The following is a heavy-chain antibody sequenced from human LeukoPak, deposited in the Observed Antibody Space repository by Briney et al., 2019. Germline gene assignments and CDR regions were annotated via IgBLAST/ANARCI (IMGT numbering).Heavy chain of an antibody. J-gene: IGHJ5*02. V-gene: IGHV1-2*02. D-gene: IGHD2-2*01. CDR2: INPNSGGT. CDR3: ARVDRLVWSWFDP. Sequence: ASVKVSCKASGYTFTGYYMHWVRQAPGQGLEWMGWINPNSGGTNYAQKFQGRVTMTRDTSISTAYMELSRLRSDDTAMYYCARVDRLVWSWFDPWGQGTLVTVSS. CDR1: GYTFTGYY.